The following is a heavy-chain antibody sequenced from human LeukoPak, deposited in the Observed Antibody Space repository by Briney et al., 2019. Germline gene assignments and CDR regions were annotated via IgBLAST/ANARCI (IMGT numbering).Heavy chain of an antibody. CDR3: ARRGEAAAWYDDY. D-gene: IGHD6-13*01. J-gene: IGHJ4*02. CDR1: GGSFSGYY. Sequence: SETLSLTCAVYGGSFSGYYWSWIRQSPGKGLEWIGEINHSGSTNYNPSLKSRVTISVDTSKNQFSLKVTSVTAADTAVYYCARRGEAAAWYDDYWGQESQVIVSS. V-gene: IGHV4-34*01. CDR2: INHSGST.